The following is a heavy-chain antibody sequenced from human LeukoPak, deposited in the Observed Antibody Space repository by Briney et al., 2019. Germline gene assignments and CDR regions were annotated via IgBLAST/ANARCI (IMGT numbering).Heavy chain of an antibody. Sequence: GGSLRLSCAASGFTFSSYAMSWVRQAPGKGLEWVSGISGSGGSTYYADSVKGRFTISRDNSKNTLYLHMNSLRAEDTAVYYCAKPPRGSGADYWGQGTLVTVSS. CDR2: ISGSGGST. V-gene: IGHV3-23*01. CDR1: GFTFSSYA. CDR3: AKPPRGSGADY. J-gene: IGHJ4*02. D-gene: IGHD3-10*01.